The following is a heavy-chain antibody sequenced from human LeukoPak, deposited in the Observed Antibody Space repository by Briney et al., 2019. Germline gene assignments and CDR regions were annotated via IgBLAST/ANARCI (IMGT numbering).Heavy chain of an antibody. CDR1: GYTFTSYA. J-gene: IGHJ4*02. D-gene: IGHD3-10*01. CDR3: ARVRGGSGSSWFDY. Sequence: ASVKVSCKASGYTFTSYAMHWVRQAPGQRLEWMGWINAGNGNTKYSQKFQGRVTITRDTSASTAYMELSSLRSEDTAVYYCARVRGGSGSSWFDYWGQGTLVTVSP. CDR2: INAGNGNT. V-gene: IGHV1-3*01.